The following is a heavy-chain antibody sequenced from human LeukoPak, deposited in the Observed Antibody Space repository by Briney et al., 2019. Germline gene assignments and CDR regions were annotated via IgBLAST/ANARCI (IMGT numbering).Heavy chain of an antibody. Sequence: ASVKVSCKASGYTFTGHYMHWVRQAPGQGLEWMGRINPNSGGTNYAQKFQGRVTMTRDTSIITGYMELSRLRSDDTAVYYCARGRGDYVNYFDYWGQGTLVTVSS. CDR2: INPNSGGT. CDR1: GYTFTGHY. V-gene: IGHV1-2*06. CDR3: ARGRGDYVNYFDY. J-gene: IGHJ4*02. D-gene: IGHD2-21*02.